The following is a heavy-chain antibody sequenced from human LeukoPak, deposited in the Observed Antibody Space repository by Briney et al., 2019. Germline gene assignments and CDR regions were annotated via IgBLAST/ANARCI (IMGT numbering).Heavy chain of an antibody. D-gene: IGHD1-26*01. J-gene: IGHJ5*02. V-gene: IGHV3-74*01. CDR2: INSDGSST. CDR3: ARDSGSYRGENWFDP. Sequence: PGGSLRLSCAASGFTFSSYWMHWVRQAPGKGLVWVSRINSDGSSTSYADSVEGRFTISRDNAKNTLYLQMNSLRAEDTAVYYCARDSGSYRGENWFDPWGQGTLVTVSS. CDR1: GFTFSSYW.